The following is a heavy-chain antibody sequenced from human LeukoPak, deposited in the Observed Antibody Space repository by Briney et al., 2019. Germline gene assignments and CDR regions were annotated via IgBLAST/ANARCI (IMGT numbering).Heavy chain of an antibody. V-gene: IGHV3-20*04. CDR2: INWNGGST. Sequence: PGGSLRLSCAASGFTFDDYGMSWVRQAPGKGLEWVSGINWNGGSTGYADSVKGRFTISRDNAKNSLYLQMNSLRAEDTALYYCARALKYNWNYGFDYWGQGTLVTVSS. J-gene: IGHJ4*02. CDR1: GFTFDDYG. CDR3: ARALKYNWNYGFDY. D-gene: IGHD1-7*01.